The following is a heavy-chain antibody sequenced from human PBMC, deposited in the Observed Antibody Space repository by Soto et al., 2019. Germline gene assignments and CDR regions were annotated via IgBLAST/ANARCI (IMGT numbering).Heavy chain of an antibody. Sequence: XSVKVSCKASGYTFTSYDINLVRQATGQGLEWMGWMNPNSGNTGYSQKFQGRVTMTRNTSISTAYMELSSLRSEDTAVYYCARAKNMLTFGGLIVRDAFDIWGQGKMVTV. CDR2: MNPNSGNT. J-gene: IGHJ3*02. V-gene: IGHV1-8*01. CDR1: GYTFTSYD. CDR3: ARAKNMLTFGGLIVRDAFDI. D-gene: IGHD3-16*02.